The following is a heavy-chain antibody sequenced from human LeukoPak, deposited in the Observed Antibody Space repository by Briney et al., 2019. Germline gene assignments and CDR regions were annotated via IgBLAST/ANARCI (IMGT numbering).Heavy chain of an antibody. J-gene: IGHJ4*02. CDR1: GFTFSNYW. CDR2: INSDGINT. D-gene: IGHD3-22*01. V-gene: IGHV3-74*01. CDR3: ARGRHDSIPTPGEMSN. Sequence: GGSLRLSCAASGFTFSNYWMHWVRQAPGKGLVWVSRINSDGINTSYADSVKGRFTISRDNAKNTLNLQMNSLRAEDTAVYYCARGRHDSIPTPGEMSNWGQGTLVTVSS.